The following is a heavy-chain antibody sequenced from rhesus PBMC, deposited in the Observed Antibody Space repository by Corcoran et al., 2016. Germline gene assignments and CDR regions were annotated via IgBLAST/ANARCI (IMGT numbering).Heavy chain of an antibody. CDR1: GYTFTDYY. V-gene: IGHV1-138*01. CDR2: INPKTGGT. D-gene: IGHD1-14*01. Sequence: QVQLVQSGAEVKKPGSSVKVSCTASGYTFTDYYMHWVRQAPGQGLEWRGEINPKTGGTNYAQKYQGRVTMTRDTSTSTAYMELSSLRSEDTAVYYCVAGTKNRFDVWGPGVLVTVSS. CDR3: VAGTKNRFDV. J-gene: IGHJ5-1*01.